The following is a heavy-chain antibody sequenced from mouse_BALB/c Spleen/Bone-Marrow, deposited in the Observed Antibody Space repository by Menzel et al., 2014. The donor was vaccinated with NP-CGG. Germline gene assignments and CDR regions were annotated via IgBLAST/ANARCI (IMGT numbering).Heavy chain of an antibody. Sequence: QLQQSGTVLARPGASVKMSCKASGYTFTSYWMHWVKQRPGQGLEWIGTIYPGNSDTTYNQKFKGKAKLTAVTFTSTAYMELSSLTNEDSAVYYCTTLARNYFDYWGQGTTLTVSS. J-gene: IGHJ2*01. CDR2: IYPGNSDT. V-gene: IGHV1-5*01. CDR3: TTLARNYFDY. CDR1: GYTFTSYW.